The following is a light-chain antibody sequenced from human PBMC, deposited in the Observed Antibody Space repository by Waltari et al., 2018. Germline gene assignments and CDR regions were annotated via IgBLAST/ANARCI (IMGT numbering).Light chain of an antibody. CDR3: AAWDDSLDGRV. Sequence: QSVLTQSPSASATPGQSVPSACSGRSSTIGRKPVHRYQQLPGTPPRLLLHSSQRRPSGVPDRFSGAKSGTSASLDISGLQSEDEADYYCAAWDDSLDGRVFGGGTKLSVL. J-gene: IGLJ2*01. V-gene: IGLV1-44*01. CDR2: SSQ. CDR1: SSTIGRKP.